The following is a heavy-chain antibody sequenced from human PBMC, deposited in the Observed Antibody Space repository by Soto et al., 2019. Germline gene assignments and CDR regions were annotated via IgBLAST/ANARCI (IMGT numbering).Heavy chain of an antibody. V-gene: IGHV1-69*02. D-gene: IGHD1-26*01. CDR2: IIPILGIA. CDR3: AMVSHSGSLDY. Sequence: QVQLVQSGAEVKKPGSSVKVSCKASGGTFSSYTISWVRQAPGQGLEWMGRIIPILGIANYAQKFQGRVTITADKSTSTAYMELSSLRSDDTAVYYCAMVSHSGSLDYWGQGTLVTVSS. CDR1: GGTFSSYT. J-gene: IGHJ4*02.